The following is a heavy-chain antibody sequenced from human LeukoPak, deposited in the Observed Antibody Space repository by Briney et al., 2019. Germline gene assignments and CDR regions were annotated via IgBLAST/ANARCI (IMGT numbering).Heavy chain of an antibody. CDR3: ARGDDYGDSAYFDY. CDR1: GFTVSDYY. CDR2: ISGSSSYT. Sequence: GGSLRLSCAASGFTVSDYYMSWIRQAPGKGLEWVSYISGSSSYTNNADSVKGRFTSSRDNAKNSLYLQMNSLKAEDTAVYDCARGDDYGDSAYFDYWGQGTLVTVSS. V-gene: IGHV3-11*05. J-gene: IGHJ4*02. D-gene: IGHD4-17*01.